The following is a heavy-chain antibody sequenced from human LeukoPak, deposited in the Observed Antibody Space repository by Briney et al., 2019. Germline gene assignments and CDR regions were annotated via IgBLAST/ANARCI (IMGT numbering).Heavy chain of an antibody. CDR3: ARHALGGGYYFDN. D-gene: IGHD4-23*01. Sequence: SETLSLTCTVSGGSISSSSYYWSWIRQPPGKGLEWIGSIYYSGSTYYNPSLKSRVTISVDTSKNQFSLKLSSVTAADTAVYYCARHALGGGYYFDNWGQGTLVTVSS. J-gene: IGHJ4*02. CDR2: IYYSGST. CDR1: GGSISSSSYY. V-gene: IGHV4-39*01.